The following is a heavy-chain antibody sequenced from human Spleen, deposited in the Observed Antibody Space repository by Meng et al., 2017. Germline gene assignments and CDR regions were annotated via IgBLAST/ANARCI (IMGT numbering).Heavy chain of an antibody. J-gene: IGHJ4*02. CDR3: AREARDITMIVVVDY. D-gene: IGHD3-22*01. V-gene: IGHV4-34*01. CDR1: GGSFSGYY. CDR2: INHSGST. Sequence: AGSLSLSCAVYGGSFSGYYWSWIRQPPGKGLEWIGEINHSGSTNYNPSLKSRVTILVDTSKNQFSLRLSPVTAADTAVYYCAREARDITMIVVVDYWGQGTLV.